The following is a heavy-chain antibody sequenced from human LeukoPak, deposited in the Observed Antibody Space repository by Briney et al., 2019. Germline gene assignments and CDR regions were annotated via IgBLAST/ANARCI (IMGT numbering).Heavy chain of an antibody. Sequence: GSLRLSCAASGFTFSSYSMNWVRQAPGKGLEWIGEINHSGSTNYNPSLKSRVTISVDTSKNQFSLKLSSVTAADTAVYYCARGGYTYFDYWGQGTLVTVSS. CDR1: GFTFSSYS. CDR3: ARGGYTYFDY. CDR2: INHSGST. D-gene: IGHD2-2*02. J-gene: IGHJ4*02. V-gene: IGHV4-34*01.